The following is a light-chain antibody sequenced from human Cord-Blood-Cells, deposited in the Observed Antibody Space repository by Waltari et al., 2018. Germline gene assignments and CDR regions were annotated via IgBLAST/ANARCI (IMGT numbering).Light chain of an antibody. V-gene: IGKV3-11*01. CDR3: QQRSNWLPIT. J-gene: IGKJ5*01. CDR1: QSVSRY. Sequence: EIVLTHSPATLSLSPGKRATLSCRASQSVSRYLAWSQQKPGQAPSRLIYDAANRATGIPARFSGSGSGKDVTLTISSLEPEDFAVYYCQQRSNWLPITFGQGKRLELK. CDR2: DAA.